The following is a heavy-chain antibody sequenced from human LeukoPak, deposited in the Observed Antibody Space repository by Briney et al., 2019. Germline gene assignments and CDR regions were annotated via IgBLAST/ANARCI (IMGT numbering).Heavy chain of an antibody. CDR2: ISAYNDNT. V-gene: IGHV1-18*01. D-gene: IGHD3-22*01. CDR3: ARVVVIPGDAFDI. Sequence: ASVKVSCKASGYTFTSYGISWVRQAAGQGLEWMGWISAYNDNTNYAQKLQGRVTMTTDTSTSTAYMELRSLRSDDTAVYYCARVVVIPGDAFDIWGQGTMVTVSS. CDR1: GYTFTSYG. J-gene: IGHJ3*02.